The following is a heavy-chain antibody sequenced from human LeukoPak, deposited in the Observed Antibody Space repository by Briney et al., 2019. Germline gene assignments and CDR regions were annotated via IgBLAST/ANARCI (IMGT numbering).Heavy chain of an antibody. CDR2: ISSNGGST. CDR3: ALVRRSSWYVDY. CDR1: GFTFSSYA. V-gene: IGHV3-64D*06. J-gene: IGHJ4*02. Sequence: GGSLRLSCSASGFTFSSYAMHWVRQAPGKGLEYVSAISSNGGSTYYADSVKGRFTISRDNSENTLYLQMGSLRAEDTAVYYYALVRRSSWYVDYWGQGTLVTVSS. D-gene: IGHD6-13*01.